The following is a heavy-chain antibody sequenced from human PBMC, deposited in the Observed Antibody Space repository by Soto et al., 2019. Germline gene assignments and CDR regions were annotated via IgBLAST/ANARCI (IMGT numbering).Heavy chain of an antibody. CDR3: ARDVGDLPNSRADYYYGMDV. Sequence: ASVKVSCKASGYTFTSYGISWVRQAPGQGLEWMGWISAYNGNTNYAQKLQGRVTMTTDTSTSTAYMELRSLRSDDTAVYYCARDVGDLPNSRADYYYGMDVWGQGTTVTVSS. CDR1: GYTFTSYG. CDR2: ISAYNGNT. V-gene: IGHV1-18*01. D-gene: IGHD3-16*01. J-gene: IGHJ6*02.